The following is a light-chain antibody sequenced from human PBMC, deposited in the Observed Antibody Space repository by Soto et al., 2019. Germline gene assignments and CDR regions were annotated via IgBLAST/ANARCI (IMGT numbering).Light chain of an antibody. V-gene: IGKV1-8*01. CDR1: QDISSY. J-gene: IGKJ2*01. CDR2: VAA. Sequence: AIRMTQSPSSFSASTGDRVTITCRASQDISSYLAWYQQKVGKAPKLLIYVAATLQRGAPSRFSGSGSGTYFTLTISRLQSEDFATYYCQQYSSYPYTFGQGTKLEI. CDR3: QQYSSYPYT.